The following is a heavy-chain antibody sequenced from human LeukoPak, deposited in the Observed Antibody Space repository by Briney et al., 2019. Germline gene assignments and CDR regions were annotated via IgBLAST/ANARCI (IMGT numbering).Heavy chain of an antibody. CDR2: LRGNGDA. CDR1: GFTFSSYA. Sequence: PGGSLRLSCVASGFTFSSYAMSWVRETPARGLECVSSLRGNGDAFYADSVKGRFTPSRDESRNTVYLQLNKLRVEDTAIYYCAKASWVSTADAVLWGQGTVVTVSS. CDR3: AKASWVSTADAVL. J-gene: IGHJ4*02. D-gene: IGHD3-16*01. V-gene: IGHV3-23*01.